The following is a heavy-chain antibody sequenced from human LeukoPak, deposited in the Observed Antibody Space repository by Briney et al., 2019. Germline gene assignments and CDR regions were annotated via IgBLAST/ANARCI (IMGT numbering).Heavy chain of an antibody. Sequence: VASVKVSCKASGYTFTGYYMHWVRQAPGQGLEWMGWINPNSGGTNYAQKFQGRVTMTRDTSISTAYMELSRLRSDDTAVYYCARTQSSGYPYFDYWGQGTLVTVSS. D-gene: IGHD3-22*01. CDR2: INPNSGGT. J-gene: IGHJ4*02. CDR3: ARTQSSGYPYFDY. CDR1: GYTFTGYY. V-gene: IGHV1-2*02.